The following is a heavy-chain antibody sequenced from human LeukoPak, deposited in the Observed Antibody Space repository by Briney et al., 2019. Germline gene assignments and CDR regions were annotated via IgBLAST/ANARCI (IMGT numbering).Heavy chain of an antibody. D-gene: IGHD6-19*01. CDR2: INHSGST. CDR3: ARVTAVAGI. J-gene: IGHJ4*02. V-gene: IGHV4-34*01. Sequence: SETLSLTCAVYGGSFSGYYRSWIRQPPGKGLEWIGEINHSGSTNYNPSLKSRVTISVDTSKNQFSLKLSSVTAADTAVYYCARVTAVAGIWGQGTLVTVSS. CDR1: GGSFSGYY.